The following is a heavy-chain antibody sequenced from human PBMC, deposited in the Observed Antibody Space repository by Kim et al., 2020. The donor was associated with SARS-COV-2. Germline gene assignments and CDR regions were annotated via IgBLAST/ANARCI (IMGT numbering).Heavy chain of an antibody. CDR3: AREVTPITIFGVVTNYYYYYYMDV. V-gene: IGHV1-2*06. Sequence: ASVKVSCKASGYTFTGYYMHWVRQAPGQGLEWMGRINPNSGGTNYAQKFQGRVTMTRDTSISTAYMELSRLRSDDTAVYYCAREVTPITIFGVVTNYYYYYYMDVGGKGTTVTVSS. D-gene: IGHD3-3*01. CDR2: INPNSGGT. J-gene: IGHJ6*03. CDR1: GYTFTGYY.